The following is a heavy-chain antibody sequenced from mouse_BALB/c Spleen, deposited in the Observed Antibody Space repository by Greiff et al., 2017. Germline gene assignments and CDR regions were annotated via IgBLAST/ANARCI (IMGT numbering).Heavy chain of an antibody. V-gene: IGHV1-7*01. CDR3: AREDYYGYYFDY. D-gene: IGHD1-2*01. CDR1: GYTFTSYW. Sequence: VQLQQSGAELAKPGASVKMSCKASGYTFTSYWMHWVKQRPGQGLEWIGYINPSTGYTEYNQKFKDKATLTADKSSSTAYMQLSSLTSEDSAVYYCAREDYYGYYFDYWGQGTTLTVSS. CDR2: INPSTGYT. J-gene: IGHJ2*01.